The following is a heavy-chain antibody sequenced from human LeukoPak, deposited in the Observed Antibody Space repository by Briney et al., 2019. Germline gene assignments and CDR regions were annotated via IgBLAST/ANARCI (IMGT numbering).Heavy chain of an antibody. V-gene: IGHV3-13*05. D-gene: IGHD7-27*01. CDR1: GFTVRSYD. J-gene: IGHJ2*01. CDR3: ARELGIEGYWYFDL. Sequence: AGGSLRLSCAASGFTVRSYDMHWVRQVAGKGLEWVSAISTASNPHYAASVQGRFTIFRANAENSLYLQMYSLSAEDTAVYYCARELGIEGYWYFDLWGRGTLVTVSS. CDR2: ISTASNP.